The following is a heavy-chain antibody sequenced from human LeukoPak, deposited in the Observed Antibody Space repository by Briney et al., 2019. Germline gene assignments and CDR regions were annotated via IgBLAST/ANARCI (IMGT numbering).Heavy chain of an antibody. CDR1: GGSISSYY. Sequence: PSETLSLTCTVSGGSISSYYWSWIRQPAGKGLEWIGRIYTSGSTNYNPSLESRVTMSVDTSKNQFSLKLSSVTAADTAVYYCARGGSRLVLRYSDWSPGGDWFDPWGQGTLVTVSS. D-gene: IGHD3-9*01. CDR2: IYTSGST. V-gene: IGHV4-4*07. J-gene: IGHJ5*02. CDR3: ARGGSRLVLRYSDWSPGGDWFDP.